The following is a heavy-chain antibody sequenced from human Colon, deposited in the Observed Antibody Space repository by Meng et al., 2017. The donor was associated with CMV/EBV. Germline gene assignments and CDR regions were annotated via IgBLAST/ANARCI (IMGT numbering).Heavy chain of an antibody. Sequence: GESLKISCEVSGFTISDRHMSWIRQAPGKGLEWVSSISGSSSNIYYADSLKGRITISRDNARNSLYLQMNTLTAEDTAVYYCAKLLRGQQLIREGDFDHWGQGTLVTVSS. CDR1: GFTISDRH. D-gene: IGHD6-13*01. J-gene: IGHJ4*02. CDR2: ISGSSSNI. CDR3: AKLLRGQQLIREGDFDH. V-gene: IGHV3-11*04.